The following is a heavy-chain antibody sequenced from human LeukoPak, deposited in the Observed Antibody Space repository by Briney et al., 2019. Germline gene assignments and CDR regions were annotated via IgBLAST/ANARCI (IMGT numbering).Heavy chain of an antibody. V-gene: IGHV3-23*01. CDR3: AKDSSGSASFDY. D-gene: IGHD5-12*01. CDR1: GFTFTTYG. J-gene: IGHJ4*02. Sequence: GGTLRLSCAASGFTFTTYGMNWVRQSPGKGLEWASGISGSGATTYYEDSVKGRFTISRDNSKKTLYLQMNSLRVEDTAVYYCAKDSSGSASFDYWGQGTLVTVSS. CDR2: ISGSGATT.